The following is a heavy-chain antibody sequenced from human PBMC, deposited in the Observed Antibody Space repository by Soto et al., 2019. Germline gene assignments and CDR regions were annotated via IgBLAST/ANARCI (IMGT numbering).Heavy chain of an antibody. CDR1: GYTFTSYD. CDR3: ARDERGHSGGTSCPHFDY. Sequence: ASVKVSCKASGYTFTSYDINWVRQATGQGLEWMGWMSPYNSNPNYAQKFHGRVTVTIDTSTSTVYMEVRNLRSDDTAVYYCARDERGHSGGTSCPHFDYWGQGTLVTVSS. J-gene: IGHJ4*02. CDR2: MSPYNSNP. D-gene: IGHD2-2*03. V-gene: IGHV1-18*01.